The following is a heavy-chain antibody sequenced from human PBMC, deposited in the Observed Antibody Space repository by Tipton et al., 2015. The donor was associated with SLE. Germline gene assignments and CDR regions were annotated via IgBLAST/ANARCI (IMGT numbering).Heavy chain of an antibody. D-gene: IGHD6-13*01. CDR2: IHPGDSDT. Sequence: QSGPEVKKPGESLKISCKGSGYSFTSYWIAWVRQMPGKGLEWMGGIHPGDSDTRYSPSFQGQVTISADKSISTAYLQWSSLKASDTAMYYCASLTAAAAPWYFDYWGQGTLVTVSS. V-gene: IGHV5-51*01. CDR3: ASLTAAAAPWYFDY. J-gene: IGHJ4*02. CDR1: GYSFTSYW.